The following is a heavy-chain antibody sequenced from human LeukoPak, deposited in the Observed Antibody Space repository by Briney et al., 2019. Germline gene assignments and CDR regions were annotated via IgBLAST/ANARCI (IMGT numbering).Heavy chain of an antibody. V-gene: IGHV1-2*02. D-gene: IGHD5-18*01. CDR3: TRGGPEGSGYSYGSHDY. CDR2: INPNSGAT. J-gene: IGHJ4*02. CDR1: GFTVTGYY. Sequence: ASGTVSCKASGFTVTGYYMHWVRQAPGQGLEWMGWINPNSGATNHGRTFQGRVTMTRETSISTVYMELSRLRSDDTAVYYCTRGGPEGSGYSYGSHDYWGQGTLVTVSS.